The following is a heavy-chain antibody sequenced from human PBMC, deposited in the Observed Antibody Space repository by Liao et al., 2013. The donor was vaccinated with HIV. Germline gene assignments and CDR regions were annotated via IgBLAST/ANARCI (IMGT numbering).Heavy chain of an antibody. Sequence: QVQLQESGPGLVKPSQTLSLTCTVSGVSITYDDYYWTWIRQPPRKGLEWIGYFYSGGSTYYSPSLKSRVTISEDTSKNQFSLNLTSVTAADTAVYYCARDPYYDFWSGYYSWGSFDIWGQGTMVTVSS. CDR2: FYSGGST. CDR3: ARDPYYDFWSGYYSWGSFDI. CDR1: GVSITYDDYY. V-gene: IGHV4-30-4*08. J-gene: IGHJ3*02. D-gene: IGHD3-3*01.